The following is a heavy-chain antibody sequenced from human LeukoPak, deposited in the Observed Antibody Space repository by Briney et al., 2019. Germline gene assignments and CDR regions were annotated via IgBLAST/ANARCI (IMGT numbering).Heavy chain of an antibody. Sequence: GGSLRLSCAASGFTFSSYSMNWVRLAPGKGLEWVSSISSSNSYIYYADSLKGRFTISRDNAKNSLYLQMNSLRVEDRAVYYCAKDDAGLPDYWGQGTLVTVSS. CDR1: GFTFSSYS. V-gene: IGHV3-21*06. J-gene: IGHJ4*02. CDR3: AKDDAGLPDY. CDR2: ISSSNSYI. D-gene: IGHD2-15*01.